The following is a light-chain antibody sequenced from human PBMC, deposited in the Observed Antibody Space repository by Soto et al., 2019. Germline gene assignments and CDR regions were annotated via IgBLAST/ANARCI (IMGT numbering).Light chain of an antibody. V-gene: IGLV1-44*01. J-gene: IGLJ3*02. CDR3: AAWDDNLNGWV. Sequence: QAVVTQPPSASGTPGQRVVISCSGTSSNIGSHTVNWYQQLPGTAPKLLFYSNDQRPSRVPDRFSGSKSATSASLAISGLQSEDEADYYCAAWDDNLNGWVFGGGTKLTVL. CDR2: SND. CDR1: SSNIGSHT.